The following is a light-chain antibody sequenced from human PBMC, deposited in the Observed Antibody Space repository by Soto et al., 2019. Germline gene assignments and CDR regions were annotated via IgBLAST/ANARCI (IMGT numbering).Light chain of an antibody. J-gene: IGKJ1*01. Sequence: EIEMTQSTTSLSASVGDRVTITCRASQSISSYLNWYQQKPGKAPKLLIYAASSLQSGVPSRFSGSGSGTDFTLTISSLQPEDFATYYCQQSYSTPPTFGQGGMVDVK. CDR1: QSISSY. CDR3: QQSYSTPPT. V-gene: IGKV1-39*01. CDR2: AAS.